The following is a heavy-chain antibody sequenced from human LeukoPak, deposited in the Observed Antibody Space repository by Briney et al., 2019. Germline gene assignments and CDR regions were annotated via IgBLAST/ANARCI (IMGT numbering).Heavy chain of an antibody. Sequence: PGGSLGLSCAASGFTVSSNYMSWVRQAPGKGLEWVSVIYSGGSTYYADSVKGRFTISRDNSKNTLYLQMNSLRAEDTAVYYCARYPSYGLYFDYWGQGTLVTVSS. CDR2: IYSGGST. J-gene: IGHJ4*02. D-gene: IGHD4-17*01. CDR1: GFTVSSNY. CDR3: ARYPSYGLYFDY. V-gene: IGHV3-66*01.